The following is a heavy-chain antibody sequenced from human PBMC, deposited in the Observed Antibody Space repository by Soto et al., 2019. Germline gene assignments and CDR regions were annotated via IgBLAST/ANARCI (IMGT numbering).Heavy chain of an antibody. J-gene: IGHJ4*02. CDR1: GYTFTSYG. Sequence: ASVKVSCKASGYTFTSYGISWVRQAPGQGLEWMGWISAYNGNTNYAQKLQGRLTINADKSTSTAYMEMSSLRSEDTAVYYCARDGDSADYGYWGQGTLVTVSS. CDR3: ARDGDSADYGY. CDR2: ISAYNGNT. V-gene: IGHV1-18*04. D-gene: IGHD2-21*01.